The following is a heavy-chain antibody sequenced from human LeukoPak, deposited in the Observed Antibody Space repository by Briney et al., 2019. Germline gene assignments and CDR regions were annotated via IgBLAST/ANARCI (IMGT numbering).Heavy chain of an antibody. V-gene: IGHV1-46*01. CDR1: GYTFTSYY. J-gene: IGHJ4*02. CDR2: INPSGGST. D-gene: IGHD3-3*01. CDR3: IWSGYSDREDY. Sequence: GASVKASCKASGYTFTSYYMHWVRQAPGQGLEWMGIINPSGGSTSYAQKFQGRVTMTRDTSTSTVYMELSSLRSEDTAVYYCIWSGYSDREDYWGQGTLVTVSS.